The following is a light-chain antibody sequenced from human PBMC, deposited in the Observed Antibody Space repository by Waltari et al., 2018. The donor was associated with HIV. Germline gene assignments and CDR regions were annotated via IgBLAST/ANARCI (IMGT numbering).Light chain of an antibody. CDR2: EVT. CDR3: CSYVGSNVWV. J-gene: IGLJ3*02. Sequence: QSVLTQPASVSGSPGQSITIYCTGTSSDVGNYNLFSWYQQHPGKAPKLIIYEVTKRPSGVSNRFSGSKSGNTASLTISGLQAEDEADYYCCSYVGSNVWVFGGGTKLTVL. CDR1: SSDVGNYNL. V-gene: IGLV2-23*02.